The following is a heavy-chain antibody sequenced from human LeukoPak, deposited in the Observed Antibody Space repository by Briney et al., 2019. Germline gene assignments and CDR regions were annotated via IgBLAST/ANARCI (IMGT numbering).Heavy chain of an antibody. J-gene: IGHJ5*02. Sequence: SETLSLTCTVSGGSISSYYWSWIRQPPGKGLEWIGYIYYSGSTNYNPSLKSRVTISVDTSKNQFSLQLNSVTPEDTAVYYCARVVTVGRWFDPWGQGTLVTVSS. D-gene: IGHD2-15*01. V-gene: IGHV4-59*12. CDR2: IYYSGST. CDR3: ARVVTVGRWFDP. CDR1: GGSISSYY.